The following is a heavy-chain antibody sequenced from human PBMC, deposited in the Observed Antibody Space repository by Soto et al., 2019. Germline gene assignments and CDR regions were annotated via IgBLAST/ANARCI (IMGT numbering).Heavy chain of an antibody. CDR3: AKCAVRGVIIFRTWFDP. CDR1: GFTFSSYG. V-gene: IGHV3-30*18. J-gene: IGHJ5*02. D-gene: IGHD3-10*01. Sequence: GSLRLSCAASGFTFSSYGMHWVRQAPGKGLEWVAVISYDGSNKYYADSVKGRFTISRDNSKNTLYLQMNSLRAEDTAVYYCAKCAVRGVIIFRTWFDPWGQGTLVTVSS. CDR2: ISYDGSNK.